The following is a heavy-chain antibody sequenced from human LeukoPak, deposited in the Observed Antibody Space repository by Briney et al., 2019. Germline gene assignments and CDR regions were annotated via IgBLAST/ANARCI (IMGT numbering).Heavy chain of an antibody. CDR2: IGGGGGTS. V-gene: IGHV3-23*01. CDR1: GFTFRSHA. Sequence: GGSLTLSCTASGFTFRSHAMSWVRQAPGKGLEWVSTIGGGGGTSYYADSVKGRFTISRDNSKNTLYLQMRRLRVEETALYYGAGDGNGGHWEYYMDVWGKGTTVTVSS. J-gene: IGHJ6*03. CDR3: AGDGNGGHWEYYMDV. D-gene: IGHD2-8*01.